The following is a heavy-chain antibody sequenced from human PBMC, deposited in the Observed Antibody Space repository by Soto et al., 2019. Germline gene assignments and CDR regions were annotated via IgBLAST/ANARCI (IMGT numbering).Heavy chain of an antibody. J-gene: IGHJ4*02. V-gene: IGHV3-48*01. D-gene: IGHD3-16*02. Sequence: PGGSLRFSCNFTFSMYSMNWVRQAPGKGLEWISYISTNNDAIYYADSVKGRFTISRDNAKNSLYMQMNSLRAEDTAVYYCASDLCSSRWGSYHFYWVQGTLVTVSS. CDR2: ISTNNDAI. CDR3: ASDLCSSRWGSYHFY. CDR1: TFSMYS.